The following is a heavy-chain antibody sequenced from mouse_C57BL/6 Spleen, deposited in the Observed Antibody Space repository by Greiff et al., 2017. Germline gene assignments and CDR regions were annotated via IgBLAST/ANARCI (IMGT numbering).Heavy chain of an antibody. J-gene: IGHJ2*01. Sequence: QVQLQQPGAELVKPGASVKLSCKASGYTFTSYWMQWVKQRPGQGLEWIGEIDPSDSYTNYNQKFKGKATLTVDTSSSTAYMQLSSLTSEDSAVYYCARGGTAQVPYWGQGTTLTVSS. CDR2: IDPSDSYT. CDR3: ARGGTAQVPY. V-gene: IGHV1-50*01. D-gene: IGHD3-2*02. CDR1: GYTFTSYW.